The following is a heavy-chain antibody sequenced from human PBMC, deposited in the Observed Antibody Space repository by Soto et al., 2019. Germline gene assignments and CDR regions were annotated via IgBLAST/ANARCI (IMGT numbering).Heavy chain of an antibody. Sequence: EVQLLESGGGLVQPGGSLRLSCAASGFTFSSYAMSWVRQAPGKGLAWVAGISGSGGSTYYADSVKGRFTISRANSKNTLYLEMNSLRAEDTAVYYCARGTVFGVVNFDYWGQGTLVTVSS. D-gene: IGHD3-3*01. V-gene: IGHV3-23*01. J-gene: IGHJ4*02. CDR2: ISGSGGST. CDR3: ARGTVFGVVNFDY. CDR1: GFTFSSYA.